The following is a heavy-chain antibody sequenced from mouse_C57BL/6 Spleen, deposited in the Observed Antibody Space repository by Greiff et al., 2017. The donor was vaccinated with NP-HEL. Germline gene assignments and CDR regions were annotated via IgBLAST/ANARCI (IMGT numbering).Heavy chain of an antibody. CDR2: IDPSDSYT. CDR1: GYTFTSYW. J-gene: IGHJ2*01. Sequence: QVQLKQPGAELVRPGTSVKLSCKASGYTFTSYWMHWVKQRPGQGLEWIGVIDPSDSYTNYNQKFKGKATLTVDTSSSTAYMQLSSLTSEDSAVYGGAREANWDDYWGKGTTLTVSS. D-gene: IGHD4-1*01. V-gene: IGHV1-59*01. CDR3: AREANWDDY.